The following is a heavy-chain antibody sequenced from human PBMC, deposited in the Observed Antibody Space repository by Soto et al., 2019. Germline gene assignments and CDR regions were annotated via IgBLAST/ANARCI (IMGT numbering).Heavy chain of an antibody. D-gene: IGHD6-13*01. J-gene: IGHJ4*02. CDR2: SDGSSAYT. V-gene: IGHV3-11*06. Sequence: GGSLRLSCAASGFTFSDYYMNWIRQAPGKGLEWLSYSDGSSAYTNYADSVKGRFTISRDNAKNSLYLQMGSLRTGDMAVYYCVREDSSPNQLDYWGQGTLVTVSS. CDR1: GFTFSDYY. CDR3: VREDSSPNQLDY.